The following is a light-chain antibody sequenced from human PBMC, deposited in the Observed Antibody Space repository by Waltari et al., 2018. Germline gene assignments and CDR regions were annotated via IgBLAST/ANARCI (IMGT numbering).Light chain of an antibody. CDR3: AAWDTSLNGGV. CDR1: SSNIGRHS. J-gene: IGLJ2*01. CDR2: DND. V-gene: IGLV1-44*01. Sequence: QSVLIQPPSASGAPAQRVTISCSGSSSNIGRHSVHWNQQIPGTAPKLLLYDNDQRPSGVPDRFSGSKSGTSASLAISGLQSEDEADYYCAAWDTSLNGGVFGGGTKLTVL.